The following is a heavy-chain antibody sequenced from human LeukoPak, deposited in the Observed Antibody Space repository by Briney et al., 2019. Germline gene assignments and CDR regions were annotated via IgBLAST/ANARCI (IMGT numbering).Heavy chain of an antibody. CDR3: AKDTAVILTAPFDS. D-gene: IGHD2-21*01. CDR2: ISGSGTNT. V-gene: IGHV3-23*01. Sequence: GGSLRLSCAASGFTFSSYAMSWVRQAPGKGLEWVSAISGSGTNTYYAGSVRGRFTISRDNSNNRLYLQMNSVRAEDTAMYFCAKDTAVILTAPFDSWGQGTLVTVSS. J-gene: IGHJ4*02. CDR1: GFTFSSYA.